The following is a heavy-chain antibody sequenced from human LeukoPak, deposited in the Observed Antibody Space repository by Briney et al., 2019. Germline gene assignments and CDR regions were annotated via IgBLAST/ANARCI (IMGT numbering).Heavy chain of an antibody. D-gene: IGHD3-16*02. CDR3: AKAPLEGYYDYVWGSYRQDALDI. V-gene: IGHV3-30*18. Sequence: GGSLRLSCAASGFTFSSYGMHWVRQAPGKGLEWVAVISYDGSNKYYADSVKGRFTISRDNSKNTLYLQMNSLRAEDTAVYYCAKAPLEGYYDYVWGSYRQDALDIWGQGTMVTVSS. J-gene: IGHJ3*02. CDR2: ISYDGSNK. CDR1: GFTFSSYG.